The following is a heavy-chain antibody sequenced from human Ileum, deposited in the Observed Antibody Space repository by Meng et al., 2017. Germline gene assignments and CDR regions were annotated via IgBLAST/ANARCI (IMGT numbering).Heavy chain of an antibody. Sequence: LGSGGGLVPPGGSLRLSCAASGFTFSSYWMHWVRQAPGKGLVWVARINTDGSDTRYADSVKGRFTISRDNAQNMVYLQMNSLRAEDTAVYYCARDKPHNWFDPWGQGTLVTVSS. V-gene: IGHV3-74*01. J-gene: IGHJ5*02. CDR1: GFTFSSYW. CDR3: ARDKPHNWFDP. CDR2: INTDGSDT.